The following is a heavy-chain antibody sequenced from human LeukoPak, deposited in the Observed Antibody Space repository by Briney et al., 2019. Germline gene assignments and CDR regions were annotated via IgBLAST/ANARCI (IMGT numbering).Heavy chain of an antibody. V-gene: IGHV4-34*01. CDR3: ARRSTSCLDY. Sequence: PSETLSLTCVVYGGSFSDYYWSWIRQPPGKGLEWIGEINHRGITNCNPSLTSRVTISVDTSKNQFSLNLTSLTAADTAVYYCARRSTSCLDYWGQGTLVTVSS. CDR1: GGSFSDYY. J-gene: IGHJ4*02. D-gene: IGHD2-2*01. CDR2: INHRGIT.